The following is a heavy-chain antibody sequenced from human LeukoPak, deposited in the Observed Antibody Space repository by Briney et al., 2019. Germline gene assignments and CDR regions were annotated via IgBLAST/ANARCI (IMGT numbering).Heavy chain of an antibody. CDR2: ISYDGSNK. V-gene: IGHV3-30-3*01. J-gene: IGHJ2*01. D-gene: IGHD1-26*01. CDR3: ATVRRARWELWYFDL. CDR1: GFTFSSYA. Sequence: GGSLRLSCAASGFTFSSYAMHWVRQAPGKGLEWVAVISYDGSNKYYADSVKGRFTISRDNSKNTLYLQMNSLRAEDTAVYYCATVRRARWELWYFDLWGRGTLVTVSS.